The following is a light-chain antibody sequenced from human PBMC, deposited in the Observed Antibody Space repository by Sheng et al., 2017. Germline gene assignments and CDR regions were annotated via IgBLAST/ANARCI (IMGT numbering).Light chain of an antibody. CDR2: KIS. V-gene: IGKV2-30*02. CDR1: LSLVHGDGDTY. CDR3: MQGTHWYT. Sequence: DIVMTQSPLSLPVTLGQPASISCRSSLSLVHGDGDTYLSWLQQRPGQPPRLLIYKISNRFPGVPDRFSGSGSGTDFTLKISRVEAEDVGVYYCMQGTHWYTFGQGTKLEI. J-gene: IGKJ2*01.